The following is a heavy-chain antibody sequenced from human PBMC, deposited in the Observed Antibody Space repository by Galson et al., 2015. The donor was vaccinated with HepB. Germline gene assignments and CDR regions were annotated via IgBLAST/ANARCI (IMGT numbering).Heavy chain of an antibody. V-gene: IGHV1-3*01. CDR3: ARAEYRAVAGTGFDP. Sequence: SVKVSCKASGYTFTGYAMHWVRQAPGQRLEWMGWINAGNGNTKYSQKFQGRVTITRDTSASTAYMELSSLRSEDTAVYYCARAEYRAVAGTGFDPWGQGTLVTVSS. J-gene: IGHJ5*02. CDR2: INAGNGNT. CDR1: GYTFTGYA. D-gene: IGHD6-19*01.